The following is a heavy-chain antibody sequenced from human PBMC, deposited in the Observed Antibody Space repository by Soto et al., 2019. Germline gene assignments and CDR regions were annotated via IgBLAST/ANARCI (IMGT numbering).Heavy chain of an antibody. D-gene: IGHD3-22*01. CDR2: IYPGDSDT. CDR1: GYSFSTYW. V-gene: IGHV5-51*01. CDR3: ARTLSSGYPQRMDV. Sequence: PGESLKISCKGSGYSFSTYWIAWVRQMTGKGLEWMGIIYPGDSDTRYSPSFQGQVTISADKSISTAYLQWSSLKASDTAMYYCARTLSSGYPQRMDVWGQGTTVTVSS. J-gene: IGHJ6*02.